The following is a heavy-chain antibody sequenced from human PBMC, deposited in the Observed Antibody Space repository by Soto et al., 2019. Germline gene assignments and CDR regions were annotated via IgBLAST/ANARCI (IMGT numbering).Heavy chain of an antibody. J-gene: IGHJ4*02. V-gene: IGHV1-69*02. CDR2: IIPILGIA. Sequence: SVKVSCKASGGTFSSYTISWVRQAPGQGLEWMGRIIPILGIANYAQKFQGRVTITADKSTSTAYMELSSLRSEDTAVYYCARLRIAVAGYFDYWGQGTLVTVSS. CDR1: GGTFSSYT. D-gene: IGHD6-19*01. CDR3: ARLRIAVAGYFDY.